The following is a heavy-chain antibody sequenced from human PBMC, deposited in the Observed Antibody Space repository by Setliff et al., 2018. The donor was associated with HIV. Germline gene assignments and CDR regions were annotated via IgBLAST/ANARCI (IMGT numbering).Heavy chain of an antibody. CDR2: LPHSGAT. V-gene: IGHV4-39*01. CDR1: GGSINSRDYS. J-gene: IGHJ4*02. CDR3: ARGGGTIIGANFDY. Sequence: PSETLSLTCTVSGGSINSRDYSWGWIRQPPGKGLEWIVSLPHSGATFYNPSLRSRVTTSVDTSKHQFSLKLSSVTAADTAVYYCARGGGTIIGANFDYWGQGTLVTVSS. D-gene: IGHD3-3*01.